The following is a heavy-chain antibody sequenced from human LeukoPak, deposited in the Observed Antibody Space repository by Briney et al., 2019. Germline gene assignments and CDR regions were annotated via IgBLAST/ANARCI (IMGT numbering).Heavy chain of an antibody. J-gene: IGHJ5*01. V-gene: IGHV4-34*01. D-gene: IGHD6-19*01. CDR1: GGSFSGYY. CDR2: INHSGST. Sequence: SETLSLTCAVYGGSFSGYYWSWIRQPPGKGLEWIGEINHSGSTNYNPSLKSRVTISVDTSKNQFSLKLSSVTAADTAVYYCARVQSGVAVAEFRFDPWGQGTLVTVSS. CDR3: ARVQSGVAVAEFRFDP.